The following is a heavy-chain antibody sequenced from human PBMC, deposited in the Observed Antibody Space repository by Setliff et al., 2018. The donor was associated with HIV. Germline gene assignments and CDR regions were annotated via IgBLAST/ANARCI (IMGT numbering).Heavy chain of an antibody. Sequence: ASVKVSCKASGYTFTGYYMHWVRQAPGQGPEWLGRINPKSGGTRYAQNFQGRVTMTRDTSINAAYMELRGLRSDDTAVYYCARNFGLSPSGKYYYYYGMDIWGQGTTVTVS. CDR2: INPKSGGT. J-gene: IGHJ6*02. CDR1: GYTFTGYY. CDR3: ARNFGLSPSGKYYYYYGMDI. V-gene: IGHV1-2*06. D-gene: IGHD3-10*01.